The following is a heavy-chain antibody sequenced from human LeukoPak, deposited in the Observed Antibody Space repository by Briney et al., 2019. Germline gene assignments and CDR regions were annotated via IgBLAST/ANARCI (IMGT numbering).Heavy chain of an antibody. D-gene: IGHD5-18*01. CDR3: ARSHLWPSGTFDI. V-gene: IGHV4-34*01. J-gene: IGHJ3*02. CDR1: GASLSGYY. Sequence: SETLSLTCAASGASLSGYYWSWIRQSPGKGLEWIGEINHDGFTNYNPSLKSRVTISVDTSRNQIALRLSSLTAADTAVYFCARSHLWPSGTFDIWGQGTVVAVSS. CDR2: INHDGFT.